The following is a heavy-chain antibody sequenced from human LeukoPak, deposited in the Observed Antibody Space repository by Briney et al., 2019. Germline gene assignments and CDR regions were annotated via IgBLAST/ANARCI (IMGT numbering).Heavy chain of an antibody. J-gene: IGHJ5*02. CDR2: INSNGGST. V-gene: IGHV3-64D*06. Sequence: GGSLRLSSSASGFTFSTSAMHWVRQAPGKGLEYVSFINSNGGSTYYADSVKGRFTISRDNSKNTMYLQMSSLRAEDTAVYYCVTAYCSGGSCRNWFDPWGQGTLVTVSS. D-gene: IGHD2-15*01. CDR3: VTAYCSGGSCRNWFDP. CDR1: GFTFSTSA.